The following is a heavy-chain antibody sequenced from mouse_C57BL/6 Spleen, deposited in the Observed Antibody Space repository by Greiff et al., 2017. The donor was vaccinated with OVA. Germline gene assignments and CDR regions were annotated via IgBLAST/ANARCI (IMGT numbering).Heavy chain of an antibody. CDR3: TTAVVRGYAMDY. J-gene: IGHJ4*01. CDR1: GFYITDDY. V-gene: IGHV14-4*01. CDR2: IDPENGDT. Sequence: EVQVVESGAELVRPGASVKLSCTASGFYITDDYMHWVKQRPEQGLEWIGWIDPENGDTEYASKFQGKATITADTSSNTAYLQLSSLTSEDTAVYYCTTAVVRGYAMDYWGQGTSVTVSS. D-gene: IGHD1-1*01.